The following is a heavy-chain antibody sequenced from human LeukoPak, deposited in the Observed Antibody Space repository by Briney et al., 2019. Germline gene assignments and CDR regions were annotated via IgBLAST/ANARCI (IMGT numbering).Heavy chain of an antibody. Sequence: SETLSLTCTVSGVSISRSYWSWVRQPPGNGLEWIGLIYYSGCTKYNPSLKSRVPISVETSQNQFSLKLSSESAADTHVFYCGGGSGRDYYLGQGTLVPCSS. CDR1: GVSISRSY. D-gene: IGHD3-3*01. CDR2: IYYSGCT. J-gene: IGHJ4*02. CDR3: GGGSGRDYY. V-gene: IGHV4-59*01.